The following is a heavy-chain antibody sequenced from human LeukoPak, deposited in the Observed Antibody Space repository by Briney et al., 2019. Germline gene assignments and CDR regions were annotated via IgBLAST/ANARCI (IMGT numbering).Heavy chain of an antibody. CDR3: ARRAASKTFDY. Sequence: SETLSLTCTVSGGSISSSSYYWGWIRQPPGKGLECIGTIYYSGSIYYNPSLKSRVTISVDTSKNQFSLNLSSVTAADTAVHYCARRAASKTFDYWGQGTLVTVSS. V-gene: IGHV4-39*01. CDR2: IYYSGSI. CDR1: GGSISSSSYY. J-gene: IGHJ4*02. D-gene: IGHD6-25*01.